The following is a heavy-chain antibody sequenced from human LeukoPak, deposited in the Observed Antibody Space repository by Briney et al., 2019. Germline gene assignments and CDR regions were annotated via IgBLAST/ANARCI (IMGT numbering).Heavy chain of an antibody. CDR3: ARVGTEDYGDLYY. D-gene: IGHD4-17*01. CDR2: ISSISSYI. J-gene: IGHJ4*02. V-gene: IGHV3-21*01. CDR1: GFTFSSYS. Sequence: GGSLRLSRAPSGFTFSSYSMNWVRHAPGKGLEWVSSISSISSYIHYADSVKGRFTISRDNAKNSLYLQMNSLRAEDTALYYCARVGTEDYGDLYYWGQGTLVTVSS.